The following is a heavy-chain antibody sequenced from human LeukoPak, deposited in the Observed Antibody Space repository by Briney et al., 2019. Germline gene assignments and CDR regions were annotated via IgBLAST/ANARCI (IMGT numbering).Heavy chain of an antibody. D-gene: IGHD5-18*01. J-gene: IGHJ6*03. CDR3: AREAYTYGSLRGIGYYYDMDV. CDR1: GDSISNYY. Sequence: SETLSLTCTVSGDSISNYYWNWIRQPAGKGLGWIGRFYTSVISNYNPSLKSRVTMSVDKSKNQISLRMRSVTAADTAVYFCAREAYTYGSLRGIGYYYDMDVWGKGTTVTVSS. V-gene: IGHV4-4*07. CDR2: FYTSVIS.